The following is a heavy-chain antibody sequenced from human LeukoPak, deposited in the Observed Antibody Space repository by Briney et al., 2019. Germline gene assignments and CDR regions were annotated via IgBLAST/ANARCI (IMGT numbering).Heavy chain of an antibody. Sequence: GESLKISCQGSGYSFTNYWIAWVRQMPGKGLECMGIIYPGDSDSRYSPSFQGQVTISADKSISTAYLQWSSLKASDTAMYYCARTTTSSGYSWFDPWGQGTLVTVSS. D-gene: IGHD2-2*01. V-gene: IGHV5-51*01. CDR3: ARTTTSSGYSWFDP. CDR2: IYPGDSDS. J-gene: IGHJ5*02. CDR1: GYSFTNYW.